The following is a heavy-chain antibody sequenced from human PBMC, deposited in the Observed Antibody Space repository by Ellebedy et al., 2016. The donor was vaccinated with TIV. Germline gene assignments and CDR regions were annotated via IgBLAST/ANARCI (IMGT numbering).Heavy chain of an antibody. CDR2: INPLSCDK. V-gene: IGHV1-2*02. CDR1: GYTFIAYY. Sequence: AASVKVSCKASGYTFIAYYIHWVRQAPGQGLAWMGWINPLSCDKNYAQKFQGRVTMTRDTSIRTAYMDLHRLRPDDTAVYFCARTPSGTSGGGYWGQGTLVTVSS. J-gene: IGHJ4*02. CDR3: ARTPSGTSGGGY. D-gene: IGHD1-26*01.